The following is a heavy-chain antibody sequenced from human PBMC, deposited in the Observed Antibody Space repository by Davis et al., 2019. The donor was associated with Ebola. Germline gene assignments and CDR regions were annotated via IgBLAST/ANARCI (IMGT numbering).Heavy chain of an antibody. V-gene: IGHV3-30*18. CDR2: ISNDGIDN. CDR3: AKGCRNGAICFLIDY. D-gene: IGHD4/OR15-4a*01. J-gene: IGHJ4*02. CDR1: GFTFSSHG. Sequence: PGGSLRLSCAASGFTFSSHGMHWVRQAPGKGLEWVAVISNDGIDNYYADYVKGRFTISRDNSKNTLYLQVNTLRPEDAAVYYCAKGCRNGAICFLIDYWGQGAQVTVSS.